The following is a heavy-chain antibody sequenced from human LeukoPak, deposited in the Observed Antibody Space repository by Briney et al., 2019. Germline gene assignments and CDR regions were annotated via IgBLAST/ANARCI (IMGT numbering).Heavy chain of an antibody. Sequence: PGGSLRLSCAASGFTLSTYNMNWVRQAPGKGLEWVSSISSSSSYLFFADSVKGRFTISRDNAKNSLYLQMNSLRAEDTAVYYCAELGITMIGGVWGKGTTVTISS. V-gene: IGHV3-21*01. CDR3: AELGITMIGGV. J-gene: IGHJ6*04. D-gene: IGHD3-10*02. CDR2: ISSSSSYL. CDR1: GFTLSTYN.